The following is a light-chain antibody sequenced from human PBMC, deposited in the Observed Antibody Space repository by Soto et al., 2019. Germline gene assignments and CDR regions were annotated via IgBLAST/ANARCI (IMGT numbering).Light chain of an antibody. CDR1: SSYVGSYNL. CDR3: CSYAGSSTLV. V-gene: IGLV2-23*02. Sequence: QSALTQPAAVSGSPGQSITVSCTGTSSYVGSYNLVSWYQQHPGKAPKLMIYGVSKRPSGVSNRFSGSKSGNTASLTISGLQAEDEADYYCCSYAGSSTLVFGTGTKVTVL. J-gene: IGLJ1*01. CDR2: GVS.